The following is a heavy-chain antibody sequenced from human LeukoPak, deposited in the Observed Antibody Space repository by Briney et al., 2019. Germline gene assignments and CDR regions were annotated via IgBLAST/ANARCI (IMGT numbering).Heavy chain of an antibody. CDR2: IKSKNDGGTT. CDR3: TTGGYSYPY. V-gene: IGHV3-15*01. CDR1: GFTFTSAW. Sequence: GGSLRLSCAASGFTFTSAWMSWVRQAPGKGLEWVGRIKSKNDGGTTDYAAPVKGRFTISRDDSKNTLYLQMNSLKTEDTAVYFCTTGGYSYPYWGQGTLVTVSS. J-gene: IGHJ4*02. D-gene: IGHD5-18*01.